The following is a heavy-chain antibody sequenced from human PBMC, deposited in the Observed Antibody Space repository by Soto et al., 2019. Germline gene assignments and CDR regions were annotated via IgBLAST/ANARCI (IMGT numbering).Heavy chain of an antibody. J-gene: IGHJ6*02. CDR2: IYYSGST. CDR3: ARGAYCGGYCFFGMDV. CDR1: GGSISSYY. V-gene: IGHV4-59*01. Sequence: QVQLQESGPGLVKPSETLSLTCTVSGGSISSYYWSWIRQPPGKGLEWIGYIYYSGSTNYNPSLKSRVTISVDTSKNQFSLMLSSVTAADTAVYYCARGAYCGGYCFFGMDVWGQGTTVTVSS. D-gene: IGHD2-21*02.